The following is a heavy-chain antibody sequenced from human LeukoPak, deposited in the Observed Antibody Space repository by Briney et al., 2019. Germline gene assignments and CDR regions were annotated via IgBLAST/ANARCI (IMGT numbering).Heavy chain of an antibody. D-gene: IGHD4-17*01. CDR1: GFTFSSYS. CDR3: ASGAANDYGDYYFDY. J-gene: IGHJ4*02. V-gene: IGHV3-21*01. CDR2: ISSSSSYI. Sequence: GGSLRLSCAASGFTFSSYSMNWVRQAPGEGLEWVSSISSSSSYIYYADSVKGRFTISRDNAKNSLYLQMNSLRAEDTAVYYCASGAANDYGDYYFDYWGQGTLVTVSS.